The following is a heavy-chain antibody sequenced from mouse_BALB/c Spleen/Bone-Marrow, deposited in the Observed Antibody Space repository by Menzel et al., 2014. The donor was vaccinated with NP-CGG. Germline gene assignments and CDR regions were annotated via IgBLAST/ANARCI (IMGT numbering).Heavy chain of an antibody. V-gene: IGHV14-3*02. J-gene: IGHJ4*01. CDR3: ARWEYFAMDY. CDR1: GFNIKDTY. Sequence: EVQLQQSGAELVKPGASVKLSCTASGFNIKDTYMHWVKQRPEQGLEWIGRIDPANGNTKYDPKFQGKATITADASSNTAYLQLSSLTSEDTAVYYCARWEYFAMDYWGQGTSVTVSS. D-gene: IGHD4-1*01. CDR2: IDPANGNT.